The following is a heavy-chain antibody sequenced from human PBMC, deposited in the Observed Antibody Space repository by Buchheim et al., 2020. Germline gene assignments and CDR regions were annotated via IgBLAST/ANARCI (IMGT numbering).Heavy chain of an antibody. J-gene: IGHJ4*02. CDR2: INHSGSN. CDR3: ARSNYDFWSGSLAY. CDR1: GGSFSGYY. V-gene: IGHV4-34*01. Sequence: QVQLQQWGAGLLKPSETLSLTCAVYGGSFSGYYWSWIRQPPGKGLEWIGEINHSGSNKYNPSLKSRVTISVDTSKDQFSLKLSSVTAADTAVYYCARSNYDFWSGSLAYWGQGTL. D-gene: IGHD3-3*01.